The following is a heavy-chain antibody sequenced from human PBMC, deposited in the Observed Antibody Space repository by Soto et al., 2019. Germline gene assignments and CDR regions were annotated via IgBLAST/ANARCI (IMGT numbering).Heavy chain of an antibody. V-gene: IGHV3-74*01. CDR3: ARAGGSCSGSYCTHKYFYGMDV. CDR1: GFTFRRFW. J-gene: IGHJ6*02. D-gene: IGHD2-15*01. CDR2: INSDGSDT. Sequence: EVQLVESGGGLVQPGGSLRVSCAASGFTFRRFWMHWVRQAPGMGLVWVSRINSDGSDTNYADSVKGRFTISRDNAKNTLSLQMNRLTAEDTAVYYCARAGGSCSGSYCTHKYFYGMDVWGQGTTVTVSS.